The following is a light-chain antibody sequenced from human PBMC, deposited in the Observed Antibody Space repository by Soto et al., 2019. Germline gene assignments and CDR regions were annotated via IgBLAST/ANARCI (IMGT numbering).Light chain of an antibody. V-gene: IGKV1-39*01. J-gene: IGKJ5*01. CDR1: QNFTTY. CDR2: ATS. CDR3: QQRSNWPIT. Sequence: DIQMTQSPSTLSAKNGDRVTISCRASQNFTTYLDWYQQKPGVAPNLLIYATSNLQRGVPSRFSGSGSGTDFTLTISSLEPEDFAVYYCQQRSNWPITFGQGTRLEIK.